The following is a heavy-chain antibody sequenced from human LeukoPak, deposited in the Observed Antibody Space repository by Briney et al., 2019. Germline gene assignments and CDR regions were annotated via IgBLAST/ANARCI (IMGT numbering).Heavy chain of an antibody. CDR2: ITSSGSTI. CDR3: ASQYSSGWPPDY. CDR1: GFTFSSYE. D-gene: IGHD6-19*01. J-gene: IGHJ4*02. V-gene: IGHV3-48*03. Sequence: GGSLRLSCAASGFTFSSYEMNWVRQAPGKRLEWVSYITSSGSTIYYADSLKGRFTISRDNAKNSLYLQMHSLGAEDTAVYYCASQYSSGWPPDYWGEGTLVTVSS.